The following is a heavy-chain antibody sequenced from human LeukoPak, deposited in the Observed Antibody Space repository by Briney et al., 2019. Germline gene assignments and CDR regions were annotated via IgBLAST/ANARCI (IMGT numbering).Heavy chain of an antibody. CDR3: ARDRCSGGSCYPWYFDL. J-gene: IGHJ2*01. V-gene: IGHV4-61*02. CDR2: IYTSGST. CDR1: GGSISSGSYY. D-gene: IGHD2-15*01. Sequence: SQTLSLTCTVSGGSISSGSYYWSWIRRPAGKGLEWIGRIYTSGSTNYNPSLKSRVTISVDTSKNQFSLKLSSVTAADTAVYYCARDRCSGGSCYPWYFDLWGRGTLVTVSS.